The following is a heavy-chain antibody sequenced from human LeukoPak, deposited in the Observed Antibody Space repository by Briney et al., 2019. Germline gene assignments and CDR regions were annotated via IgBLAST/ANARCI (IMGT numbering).Heavy chain of an antibody. V-gene: IGHV5-51*01. J-gene: IGHJ4*02. CDR2: IYFVDSNV. D-gene: IGHD2-21*01. Sequence: GESLKISCQGSGYNFGNHWIGWVRQMPGKGLEWMGIIYFVDSNVKYSPPFQGQVTISADKSINTAYLQWISLETSDTAMYYCASARDGTLMWDYWSQGTLVTVSS. CDR3: ASARDGTLMWDY. CDR1: GYNFGNHW.